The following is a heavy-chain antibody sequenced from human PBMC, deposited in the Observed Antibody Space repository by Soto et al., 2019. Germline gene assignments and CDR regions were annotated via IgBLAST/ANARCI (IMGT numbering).Heavy chain of an antibody. J-gene: IGHJ4*02. D-gene: IGHD5-12*01. CDR1: GGTFSSYA. CDR2: IIAIFGTA. V-gene: IGHV1-69*01. Sequence: QVQLVQSGAEVKKPGSSVKVSCKASGGTFSSYAISWVRQAPGQGLEGMGGIIAIFGTANYAQKIQGRVTITADETTSTAYMELSSMRPEETAVYYCARGRVATIPDYWGQGTLITVS. CDR3: ARGRVATIPDY.